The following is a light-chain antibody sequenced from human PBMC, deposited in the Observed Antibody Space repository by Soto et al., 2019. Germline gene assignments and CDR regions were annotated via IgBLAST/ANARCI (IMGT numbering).Light chain of an antibody. Sequence: QSVLTQPRSVSGSPGQSVTISCTGTSSDVGAYNYVSWYQQHPGKVPKLMIYDVSRRPSGVPDRFSGPKSGNTASLTISGLQADDEADYYCCSYAGSYTVVFGGGTKLTVL. CDR3: CSYAGSYTVV. CDR1: SSDVGAYNY. J-gene: IGLJ3*02. V-gene: IGLV2-11*01. CDR2: DVS.